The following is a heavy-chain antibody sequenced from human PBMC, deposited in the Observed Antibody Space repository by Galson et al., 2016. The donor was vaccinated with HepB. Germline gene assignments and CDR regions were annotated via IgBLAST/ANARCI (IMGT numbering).Heavy chain of an antibody. Sequence: SLRLSCAASGFTFTDFAIHWVRQAPGQGLEWLTQIWSDGRQRNFADSVKGRFTFSRDNSKDTVYLQMNSLRVEDTAVCYCARGHAEPTVPVAGTAIDYFDDWGQGTLVTVSS. D-gene: IGHD6-19*01. CDR2: IWSDGRQR. J-gene: IGHJ4*02. CDR1: GFTFTDFA. V-gene: IGHV3-33*01. CDR3: ARGHAEPTVPVAGTAIDYFDD.